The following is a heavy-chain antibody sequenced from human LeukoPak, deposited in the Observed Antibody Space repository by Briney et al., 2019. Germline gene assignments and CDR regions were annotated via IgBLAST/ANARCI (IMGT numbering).Heavy chain of an antibody. V-gene: IGHV1-2*02. D-gene: IGHD6-19*01. J-gene: IGHJ4*02. CDR2: INPNSGGT. CDR3: AIKQWLVSYFDY. Sequence: ASVTVSRKASGYTFTGYYMHWVRQAPGQGLEWMGWINPNSGGTNYAQKFQGRVTMTRDTSISTAYMELSRLRSDDTAVYYCAIKQWLVSYFDYWGQGTLVTVSS. CDR1: GYTFTGYY.